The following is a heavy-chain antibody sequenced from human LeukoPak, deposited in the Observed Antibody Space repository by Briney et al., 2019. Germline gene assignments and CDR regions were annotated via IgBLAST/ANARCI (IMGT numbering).Heavy chain of an antibody. CDR1: GFTFDDYA. V-gene: IGHV3-43D*03. Sequence: PGGSLRLSCAASGFTFDDYAMHWVRQAPGKGLEWVSLISWDGGSTYYADSVKGRFTISRDNSKNSLYLQMNSLRAEDTALYYCAKDIGLYSSSWMSAFDIWGQGTMVTVSS. J-gene: IGHJ3*02. D-gene: IGHD6-13*01. CDR2: ISWDGGST. CDR3: AKDIGLYSSSWMSAFDI.